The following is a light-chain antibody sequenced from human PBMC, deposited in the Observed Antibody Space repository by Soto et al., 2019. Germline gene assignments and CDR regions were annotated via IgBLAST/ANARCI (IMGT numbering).Light chain of an antibody. J-gene: IGKJ2*01. CDR2: GAS. CDR3: QQYSNWPPYT. CDR1: QSVRTH. V-gene: IGKV3-15*01. Sequence: EVMLTQSPATLSVSPGESATLSCRASQSVRTHLAWYQQKPGQAPRLLIHGASTRATGIPDRFRGSGSETEFTLTISSLQSEDFAVYYCQQYSNWPPYTFGQGTNVGIK.